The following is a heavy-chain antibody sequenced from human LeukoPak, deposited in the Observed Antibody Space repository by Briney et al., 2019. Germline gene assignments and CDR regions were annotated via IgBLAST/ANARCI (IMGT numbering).Heavy chain of an antibody. J-gene: IGHJ4*02. Sequence: SETLSLTCAVSGYSISSGYYWGWIRQPPGKGLEWIGSIYHSGSTYYNPSLKSRVTISVDTSKNQFSLKLSSVIAADTAVYYCARRGGSSPRLNLYYFDYWGQGTLVTVSS. D-gene: IGHD6-6*01. CDR1: GYSISSGYY. CDR3: ARRGGSSPRLNLYYFDY. CDR2: IYHSGST. V-gene: IGHV4-38-2*01.